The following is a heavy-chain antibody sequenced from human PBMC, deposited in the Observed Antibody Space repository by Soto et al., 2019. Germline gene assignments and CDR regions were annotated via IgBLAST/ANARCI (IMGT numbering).Heavy chain of an antibody. D-gene: IGHD6-6*01. CDR1: GFTFSSYA. J-gene: IGHJ5*02. CDR2: ISGSGGST. Sequence: GGSLRLSCAASGFTFSSYAMSWVRQAPGKGLEWVSAISGSGGSTYYADSVKDRFTISRDNSKNTLFLQMNSLRAEDTAVYYCAKGVAVGFHFGSSTDRGFDPWGQGTLVTVSS. V-gene: IGHV3-23*01. CDR3: AKGVAVGFHFGSSTDRGFDP.